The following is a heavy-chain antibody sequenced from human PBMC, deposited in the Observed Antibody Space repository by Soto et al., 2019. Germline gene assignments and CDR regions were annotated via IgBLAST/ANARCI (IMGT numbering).Heavy chain of an antibody. Sequence: GGSRRLSCAGSGFTFNNAWMSWVRQAPGKGLEWVGRIKKETDGGTTDYAASVKGRFSISRDDSKNTAFLQMNSLRTEDTAVYYCTTVFLWSYYFDNRGPGTLVTVSS. D-gene: IGHD2-21*01. V-gene: IGHV3-15*01. CDR1: GFTFNNAW. CDR3: TTVFLWSYYFDN. CDR2: IKKETDGGTT. J-gene: IGHJ4*02.